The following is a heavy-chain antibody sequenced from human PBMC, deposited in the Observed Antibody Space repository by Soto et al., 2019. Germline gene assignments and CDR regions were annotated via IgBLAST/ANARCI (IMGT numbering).Heavy chain of an antibody. D-gene: IGHD6-19*01. CDR2: ISWDGGST. Sequence: EVQLVESGGVVVQPXXSLRLSCAASGFTFGDYTMHWVRQAPGKGLEWVSLISWDGGSTYYADSVKGRFTISRDNSKNSLYLQMNSLRTEDTAFYYCAKDIASSGWYSLDYWGQGTLVTVSS. CDR1: GFTFGDYT. CDR3: AKDIASSGWYSLDY. V-gene: IGHV3-43*01. J-gene: IGHJ4*02.